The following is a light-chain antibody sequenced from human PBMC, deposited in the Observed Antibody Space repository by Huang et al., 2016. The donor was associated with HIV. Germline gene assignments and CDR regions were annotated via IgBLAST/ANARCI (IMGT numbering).Light chain of an antibody. CDR2: GAF. J-gene: IGKJ1*01. Sequence: EIVMTQSPATLSVSPGERAALSCRASQSISSNLAWYQHKSGQAPRLLIYGAFSRATGIPARFSGSGSGTDFTLTISSLQSEDFGVYYCQQYDNWPPWTFGQGTKVEIK. CDR3: QQYDNWPPWT. CDR1: QSISSN. V-gene: IGKV3-15*01.